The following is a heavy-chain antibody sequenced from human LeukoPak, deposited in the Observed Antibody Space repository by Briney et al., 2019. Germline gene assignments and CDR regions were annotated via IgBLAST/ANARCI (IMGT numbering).Heavy chain of an antibody. CDR2: INTNTGNP. CDR1: GFTFTVYN. D-gene: IGHD5-18*01. J-gene: IGHJ6*03. Sequence: ASVKVSCKASGFTFTVYNIHWVRQAPGQGLEWMGWINTNTGNPTYAQGFTGRFVFSLDTSVSTAYLQISSLKAEDTAVYYCARGGEYSYGAYYYYYMDVWGKGTTVTISS. CDR3: ARGGEYSYGAYYYYYMDV. V-gene: IGHV7-4-1*02.